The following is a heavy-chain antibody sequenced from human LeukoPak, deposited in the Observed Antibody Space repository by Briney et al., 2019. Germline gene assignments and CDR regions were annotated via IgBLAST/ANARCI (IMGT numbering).Heavy chain of an antibody. V-gene: IGHV3-23*01. CDR3: AKVLHSGYSRDAFDI. CDR1: GFTFSSFG. J-gene: IGHJ3*02. CDR2: ISDSGGST. D-gene: IGHD3-22*01. Sequence: GGSLRLSCAASGFTFSSFGMSWVRQAPGKGLEWVSGISDSGGSTYYADSVKGRFTISRDNSKNTLYVQMNSLRAEDTAVYYCAKVLHSGYSRDAFDIWGQGTMVTVSS.